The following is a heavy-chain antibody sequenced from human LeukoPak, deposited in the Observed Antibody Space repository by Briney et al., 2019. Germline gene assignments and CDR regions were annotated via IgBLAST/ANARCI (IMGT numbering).Heavy chain of an antibody. V-gene: IGHV3-21*01. CDR1: GFTVSSNY. CDR2: ISSSSSYI. Sequence: PGGSLRLSCAASGFTVSSNYMSWVRQAPGKGLEWVSSISSSSSYIYYADSVKGRFTISRDNAKNSLYLQMNSLRAEDTAVYYCALGESTRPFDYWGQGTLVTVSS. CDR3: ALGESTRPFDY. J-gene: IGHJ4*02. D-gene: IGHD3-10*01.